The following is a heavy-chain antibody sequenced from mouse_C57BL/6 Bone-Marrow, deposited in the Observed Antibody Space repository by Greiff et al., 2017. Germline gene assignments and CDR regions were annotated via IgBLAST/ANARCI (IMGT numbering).Heavy chain of an antibody. CDR2: IYPRSGNT. V-gene: IGHV1-81*01. CDR1: GYTFTSYG. Sequence: VKLQESGAELARPGASVKLSCKASGYTFTSYGISWVKQRTGQGLEWIGEIYPRSGNTYYNEKFKGKATLTADKSSSTAYMELRSLSSVDSAVYFCARGGGRGYFEVWGTGGTGTVSS. CDR3: ARGGGRGYFEV. J-gene: IGHJ1*03.